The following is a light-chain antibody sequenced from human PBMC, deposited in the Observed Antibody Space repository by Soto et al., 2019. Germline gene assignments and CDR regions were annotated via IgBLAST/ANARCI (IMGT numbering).Light chain of an antibody. CDR3: QKYNNWPLT. CDR1: QSVSSN. Sequence: EIVMTQSPATLSVSPGERATLSCSASQSVSSNLAWYQQKPGQAPRLLLYGASTRATGIPARFSGSGSGTEFTLTISSLQSEDFAVYYCQKYNNWPLTFGGGTKVEIK. CDR2: GAS. V-gene: IGKV3-15*01. J-gene: IGKJ4*01.